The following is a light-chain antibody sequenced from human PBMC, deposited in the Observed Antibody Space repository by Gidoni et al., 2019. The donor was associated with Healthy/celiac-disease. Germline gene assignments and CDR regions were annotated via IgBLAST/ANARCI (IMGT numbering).Light chain of an antibody. CDR2: GAS. J-gene: IGKJ1*01. Sequence: EIVLTQSPGTLSLSPGERATLSCRASQSVSRSYLAWYQQKPGQAPRLLIYGASSRATGIPDRFSGSGSGTDFTLTISRLEPEDFAVYYCQQYGSPPGWTFGQGTKVEIK. V-gene: IGKV3-20*01. CDR1: QSVSRSY. CDR3: QQYGSPPGWT.